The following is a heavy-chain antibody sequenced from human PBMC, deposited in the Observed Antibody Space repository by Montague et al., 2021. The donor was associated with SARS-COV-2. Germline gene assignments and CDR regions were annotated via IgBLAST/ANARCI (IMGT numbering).Heavy chain of an antibody. J-gene: IGHJ3*02. V-gene: IGHV4-59*01. Sequence: SETLSLTCTVSGGSISRYSWTWIRQPPGKGLEWIGYIYNGGSTNYNPSLTSRVTISVDTSKNQFSLKLSSVAAADTAVYYCARVGLGSSWAEVDFDIWGQGIMVTVSS. CDR1: GGSISRYS. D-gene: IGHD6-13*01. CDR3: ARVGLGSSWAEVDFDI. CDR2: IYNGGST.